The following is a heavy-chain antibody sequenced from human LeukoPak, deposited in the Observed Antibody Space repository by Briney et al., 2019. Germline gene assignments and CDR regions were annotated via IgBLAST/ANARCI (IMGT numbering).Heavy chain of an antibody. CDR2: IYHSGST. D-gene: IGHD6-19*01. CDR3: STGWSYYYMDV. J-gene: IGHJ6*03. CDR1: GGSISSGGYY. Sequence: PSETLSLTCTVSGGSISSGGYYWSWIRQPPGKGLEWIGYIYHSGSTYYNPSLKSRVTISVDRSKNQFSLKLSSMTAADTAIYYCSTGWSYYYMDVWGTGTTVTVSS. V-gene: IGHV4-30-2*01.